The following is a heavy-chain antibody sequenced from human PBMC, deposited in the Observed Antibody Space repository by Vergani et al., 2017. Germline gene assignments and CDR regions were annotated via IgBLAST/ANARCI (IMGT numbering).Heavy chain of an antibody. V-gene: IGHV3-23*01. D-gene: IGHD1-26*01. CDR3: AKDRPRDWETPLFLFDY. Sequence: EVQLLESGGGLVQPGESLRLSCTVSGFTFTSYGISWVRQAPGKGLEWVSGISASGGSTYYTDSVKGRFIISRDISKNTLYLQMSSLRADDTAVFFCAKDRPRDWETPLFLFDYWVQGTLVAVSS. CDR1: GFTFTSYG. CDR2: ISASGGST. J-gene: IGHJ4*02.